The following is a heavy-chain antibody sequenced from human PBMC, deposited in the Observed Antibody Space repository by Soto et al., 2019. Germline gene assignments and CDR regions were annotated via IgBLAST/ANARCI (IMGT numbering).Heavy chain of an antibody. CDR3: ARENTMMIVVIRTDAFDI. V-gene: IGHV3-49*04. CDR1: GFTFGDYA. Sequence: EVQLVESGGGLVKPGRSLRLSCTASGFTFGDYAMSWVRQAPGKGLEWVGFIRSKAYGGTTEYDASVKGRFTISRDHSKSIAYLQMNSLKTEDTAVYYCARENTMMIVVIRTDAFDIWGQGTMVTVSS. J-gene: IGHJ3*02. D-gene: IGHD3-22*01. CDR2: IRSKAYGGTT.